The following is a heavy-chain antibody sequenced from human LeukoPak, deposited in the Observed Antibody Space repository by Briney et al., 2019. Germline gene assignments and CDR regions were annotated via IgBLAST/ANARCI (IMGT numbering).Heavy chain of an antibody. D-gene: IGHD2-15*01. CDR3: AKGFIGYCSGGRCSTFDY. V-gene: IGHV3-23*01. Sequence: GGSLRLSCAASGFAFSSYAMSWVRQAPGKGLEWVSSISTTGGSTYYADSVEGRFTISRDNSKNTLYLQMNSLRAEDTAVYYCAKGFIGYCSGGRCSTFDYWGQGTLVTVSS. CDR1: GFAFSSYA. J-gene: IGHJ4*02. CDR2: ISTTGGST.